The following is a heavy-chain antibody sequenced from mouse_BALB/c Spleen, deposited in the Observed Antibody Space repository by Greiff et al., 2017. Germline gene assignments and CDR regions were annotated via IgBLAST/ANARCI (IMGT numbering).Heavy chain of an antibody. D-gene: IGHD2-1*01. Sequence: EVQLQQSGPSLVKPSQTLSLTCSVTGDSITSGYWNWIRKFPGNKLEYMGYISYSGSTYYNPSLKSRISITRDTSKNQYYLQLNSVTTEDTATYYCARYDYGNYGYFDVWGAGTTVTVSS. CDR2: ISYSGST. CDR3: ARYDYGNYGYFDV. V-gene: IGHV3-8*02. CDR1: GDSITSGY. J-gene: IGHJ1*01.